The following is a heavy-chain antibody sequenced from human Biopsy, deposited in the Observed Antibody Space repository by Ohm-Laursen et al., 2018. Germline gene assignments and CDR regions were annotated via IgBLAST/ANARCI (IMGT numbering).Heavy chain of an antibody. V-gene: IGHV1-69*13. J-gene: IGHJ4*02. Sequence: SVKVSCNASGGTFINYAISWVRQAPGQGLEWMGGIIPMFGTANYAQMFQGRVTISADESTSTSYMELSSLTTGDTAIYYCARGPHSGSHSCFVYWGRGTLVTVSS. CDR3: ARGPHSGSHSCFVY. CDR1: GGTFINYA. CDR2: IIPMFGTA. D-gene: IGHD1-26*01.